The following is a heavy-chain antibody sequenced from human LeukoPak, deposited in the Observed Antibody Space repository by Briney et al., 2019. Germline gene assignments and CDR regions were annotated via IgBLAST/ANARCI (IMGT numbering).Heavy chain of an antibody. CDR3: TGVNWNYEGFDY. CDR2: IRSKANSYAT. D-gene: IGHD1-7*01. Sequence: GGSLRLSCAASGFTFSGSAIHWVRQASGKGLEWVGRIRSKANSYATGYAASVKGMFTISRDDSKSTAYLQMNSLKTEDTAVYYCTGVNWNYEGFDYWGQGTLVTVSS. V-gene: IGHV3-73*01. J-gene: IGHJ4*02. CDR1: GFTFSGSA.